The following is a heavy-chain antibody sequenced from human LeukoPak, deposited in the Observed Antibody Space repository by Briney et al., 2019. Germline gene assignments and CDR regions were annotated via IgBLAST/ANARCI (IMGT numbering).Heavy chain of an antibody. CDR2: ISWNSGSI. V-gene: IGHV3-9*01. CDR3: ARDRGDYFDY. CDR1: GFTFDDYA. D-gene: IGHD3-10*01. Sequence: GGSLRLSCAASGFTFDDYAMHWVRQAPGKGLEWVSGISWNSGSIGYADSVKGRFTISRDNAKNSLYLQMNSLRAEDTAVYYCARDRGDYFDYWGQGTLVTVSS. J-gene: IGHJ4*02.